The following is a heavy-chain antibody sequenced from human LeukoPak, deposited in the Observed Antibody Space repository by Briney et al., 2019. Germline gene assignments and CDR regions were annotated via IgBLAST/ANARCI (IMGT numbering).Heavy chain of an antibody. V-gene: IGHV4-61*01. CDR1: GGSVSSGSYY. D-gene: IGHD3-22*01. CDR3: ARDVYDSSGYLFDY. CDR2: IYYSGST. J-gene: IGHJ4*02. Sequence: SETLSLTCTVSGGSVSSGSYYWSWIRQPPGKGLEWIGYIYYSGSTNYNPSLKSRVTISVDTSKNQFSLKLSSVTAADTAVYYCARDVYDSSGYLFDYWGQGTLVTVSS.